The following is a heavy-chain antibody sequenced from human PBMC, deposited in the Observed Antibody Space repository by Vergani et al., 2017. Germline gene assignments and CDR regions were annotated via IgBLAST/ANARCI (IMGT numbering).Heavy chain of an antibody. CDR2: ISGSGGST. V-gene: IGHV3-23*01. J-gene: IGHJ4*02. CDR3: AKDPYYDFWSGYYSVDY. D-gene: IGHD3-3*01. Sequence: EVQLLESGGGLVQPGGSLRLSCAASGFTFSSYAMSWVRQAPGKGLEWVSAISGSGGSTYYADSGKGRFTIARDNSKNTLYLQMNSLRAEDTAVYYCAKDPYYDFWSGYYSVDYWGQGTLVTVSS. CDR1: GFTFSSYA.